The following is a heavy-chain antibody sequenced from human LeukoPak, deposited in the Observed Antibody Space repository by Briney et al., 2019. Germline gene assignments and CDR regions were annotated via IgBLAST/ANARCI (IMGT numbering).Heavy chain of an antibody. CDR3: VKDLALFGVVTPFDY. CDR1: GFTFSSYA. J-gene: IGHJ4*02. V-gene: IGHV3-64D*06. Sequence: GGSLRLSCSASGFTFSSYAMHWVRQAPGKGLEYVSAISSNGGSTYYADSVKGRFTISRDNSKNTLYLQMSSLRAEDTAVYYCVKDLALFGVVTPFDYWGQGTLVTVSS. D-gene: IGHD3-3*01. CDR2: ISSNGGST.